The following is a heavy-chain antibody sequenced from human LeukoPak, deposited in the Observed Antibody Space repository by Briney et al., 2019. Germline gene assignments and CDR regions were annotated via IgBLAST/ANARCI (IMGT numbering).Heavy chain of an antibody. CDR3: ARDSTYYYGSGTYSPDY. D-gene: IGHD3-10*01. CDR2: ISAYNGNT. Sequence: ASVKVSRKASGYTFTSYAMHWVRQAPGQRLEWMGWISAYNGNTNYAQKFQGRVTMTTDTSTSTAYMELRSLRSDDTAVYYCARDSTYYYGSGTYSPDYWGQGTLVTVSS. CDR1: GYTFTSYA. J-gene: IGHJ4*02. V-gene: IGHV1-18*01.